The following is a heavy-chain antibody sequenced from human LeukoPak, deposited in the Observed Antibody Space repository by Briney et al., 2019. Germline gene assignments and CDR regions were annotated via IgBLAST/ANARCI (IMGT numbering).Heavy chain of an antibody. CDR2: IHHSGST. CDR1: GGSLSSSTW. D-gene: IGHD5-18*01. CDR3: ASKGSEGYRYFDC. Sequence: SGTLSLTCAVSGGSLSSSTWWSWVRQPPGKGLEWIGEIHHSGSTNNNPSLKSRVTISVDKSRNQFSLKLSSVTAADTPVYYCASKGSEGYRYFDCWGQGTLVTVSS. V-gene: IGHV4-4*02. J-gene: IGHJ4*02.